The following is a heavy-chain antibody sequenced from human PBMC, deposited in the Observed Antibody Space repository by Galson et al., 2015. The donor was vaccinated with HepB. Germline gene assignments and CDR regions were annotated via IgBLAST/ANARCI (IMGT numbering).Heavy chain of an antibody. V-gene: IGHV1-18*01. CDR1: GYTFTSSG. CDR2: ISTYSGNT. CDR3: VRDKDHAFDI. J-gene: IGHJ3*02. Sequence: SVKVSCKASGYTFTSSGISWVRQAPGQGLEWMGWISTYSGNTNYAQKLLDRVTMTTDTSTTTAYMELRSLRSDDTAVYYCVRDKDHAFDIWGHGTMVAVSS.